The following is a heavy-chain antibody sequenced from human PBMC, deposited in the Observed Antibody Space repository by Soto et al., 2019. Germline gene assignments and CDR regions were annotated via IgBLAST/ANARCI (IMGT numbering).Heavy chain of an antibody. D-gene: IGHD5-18*01. J-gene: IGHJ4*02. V-gene: IGHV3-74*01. CDR1: GFTFSNFW. Sequence: LRLSCAASGFTFSNFWMHWVRQAPGKGLVWVSRIYSDGSGTTYADSVKGRFTISRDNAKSTLYLQMNSLRAEDTAVYYCATLNSLGSDYWGRGTLVTVSS. CDR2: IYSDGSGT. CDR3: ATLNSLGSDY.